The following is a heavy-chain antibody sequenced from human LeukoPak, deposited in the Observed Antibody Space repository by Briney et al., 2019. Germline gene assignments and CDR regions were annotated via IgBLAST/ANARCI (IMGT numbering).Heavy chain of an antibody. CDR1: GFKFSSNW. CDR2: IKQDGSEK. V-gene: IGHV3-7*01. Sequence: GGSLRLSCAASGFKFSSNWMSWVRQAPGKGLEWVANIKQDGSEKYYVDSAKGRFTISRDNAKNSLYLQMNSLRAEDTAVYYCAREGPSVTPYYWGQGTLVTVPS. CDR3: AREGPSVTPYY. J-gene: IGHJ4*02. D-gene: IGHD4-17*01.